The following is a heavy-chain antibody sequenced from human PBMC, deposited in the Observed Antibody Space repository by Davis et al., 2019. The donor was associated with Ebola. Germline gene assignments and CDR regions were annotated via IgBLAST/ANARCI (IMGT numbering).Heavy chain of an antibody. J-gene: IGHJ4*02. V-gene: IGHV3-23*01. CDR2: LSGSGGRT. CDR3: AKSEANYYDGRPDY. Sequence: SPLSGSGGRTYYADSVKGRFTISRDNSNNTLYLQMNSLRAEDTAVYYCAKSEANYYDGRPDYWGQGSLVTVSS. D-gene: IGHD3-22*01.